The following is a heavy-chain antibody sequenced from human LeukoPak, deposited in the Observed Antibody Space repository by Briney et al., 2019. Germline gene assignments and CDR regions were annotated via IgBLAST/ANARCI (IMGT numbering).Heavy chain of an antibody. CDR1: GGSISSYY. Sequence: ETLSLTCTVSGGSISSYYWSWIRQPPGKGLEWVSAISGSGGSTYYADSVKGRFTISRDNSKNTLYLQMNSLRAEDTAVYYCAKSAMIVVVIYYFDYWGQGTLVTVSS. V-gene: IGHV3-23*01. D-gene: IGHD3-22*01. CDR3: AKSAMIVVVIYYFDY. J-gene: IGHJ4*02. CDR2: ISGSGGST.